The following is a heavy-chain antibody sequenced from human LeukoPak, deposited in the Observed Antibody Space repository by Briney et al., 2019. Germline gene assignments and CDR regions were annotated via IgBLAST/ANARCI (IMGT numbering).Heavy chain of an antibody. CDR2: INPNSGGT. Sequence: ASVKVSCKASGYTFTGYYMHWVRQAPGQGLEWMGWINPNSGGTNYAQKFPGRVTMTRDTSISTAYMELSRLRADDTAVYYCARSGGVEWELGYWGQGTLVTVSS. J-gene: IGHJ4*02. D-gene: IGHD1-26*01. CDR1: GYTFTGYY. CDR3: ARSGGVEWELGY. V-gene: IGHV1-2*02.